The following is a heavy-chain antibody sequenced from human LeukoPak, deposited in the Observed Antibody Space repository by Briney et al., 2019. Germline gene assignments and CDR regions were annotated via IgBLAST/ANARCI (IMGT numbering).Heavy chain of an antibody. Sequence: AGGSLRLSCTASGFTFGSYAMSWVRQAPGKGLEWVSSISGGSEDTYYADSVKGRFTISRDNSKSTLYLQMNSLRAEDTAVYYCTRQPHGSAYDYYFDYWGQGTLVTVSS. CDR2: ISGGSEDT. V-gene: IGHV3-23*01. CDR1: GFTFGSYA. D-gene: IGHD3-16*01. CDR3: TRQPHGSAYDYYFDY. J-gene: IGHJ4*02.